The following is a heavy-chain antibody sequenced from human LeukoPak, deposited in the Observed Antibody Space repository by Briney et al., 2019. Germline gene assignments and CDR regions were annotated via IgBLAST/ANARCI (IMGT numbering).Heavy chain of an antibody. CDR1: GFTFSSYG. D-gene: IGHD3-22*01. CDR3: ARDRAYYDSSGYPDY. Sequence: GGSLRLSCAASGFTFSSYGMHWVRQAPGKGLEWVAVIWYDGSNKYYADSVKGRFTISRDNSKNTLYLQMNSLRAEDTAVYYCARDRAYYDSSGYPDYWGQGTLVTVSS. V-gene: IGHV3-33*01. CDR2: IWYDGSNK. J-gene: IGHJ4*02.